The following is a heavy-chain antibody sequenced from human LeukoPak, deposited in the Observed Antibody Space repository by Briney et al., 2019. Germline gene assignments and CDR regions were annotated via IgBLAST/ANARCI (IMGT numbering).Heavy chain of an antibody. CDR2: IYNGVNT. CDR1: GASVSSASY. J-gene: IGHJ5*02. D-gene: IGHD1-26*01. V-gene: IGHV4-61*01. Sequence: SETLPLTCTVSGASVSSASYWTWIRQPPGKGVEWIAHIYNGVNTNYNPSLKSRVTISVDTSKNQFSLRLNSVTAADTAVYYCARSRAFNSGAFDPWGQGSLVTVSS. CDR3: ARSRAFNSGAFDP.